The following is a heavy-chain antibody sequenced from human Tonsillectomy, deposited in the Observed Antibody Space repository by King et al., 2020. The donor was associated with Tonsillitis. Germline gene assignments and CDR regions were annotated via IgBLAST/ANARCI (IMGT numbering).Heavy chain of an antibody. J-gene: IGHJ3*02. CDR2: ISSSSSYI. V-gene: IGHV3-21*01. CDR3: ARTPEHIVVVVEDAFDI. D-gene: IGHD2-15*01. CDR1: GFTFSSYS. Sequence: VQLVESGGGLVKPGGSLRLSCAASGFTFSSYSMNWVRQAPGKGLEWVSSISSSSSYIYYADSVKGRFTISRDNAKNSLYLQMNSLRAEDTAVYYCARTPEHIVVVVEDAFDIWGQGTMVTVSS.